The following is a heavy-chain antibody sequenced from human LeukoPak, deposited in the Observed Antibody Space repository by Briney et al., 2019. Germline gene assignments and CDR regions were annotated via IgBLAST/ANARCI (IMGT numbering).Heavy chain of an antibody. J-gene: IGHJ6*02. CDR2: IYYSGST. V-gene: IGHV4-59*08. CDR1: GGSISSYY. CDR3: ARDGGGTIFGEVLPLEENYYYGMDV. Sequence: SETLSLTCTVSGGSISSYYWSWIRQPPGKGLEWIGYIYYSGSTNHNPSLKSRVTISVDTSKNQFSLKLNSVTAADTAVYYCARDGGGTIFGEVLPLEENYYYGMDVWGQGTTVTVSS. D-gene: IGHD3-3*01.